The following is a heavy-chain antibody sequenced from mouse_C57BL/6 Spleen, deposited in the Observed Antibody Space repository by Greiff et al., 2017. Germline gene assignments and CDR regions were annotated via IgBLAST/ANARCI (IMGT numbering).Heavy chain of an antibody. Sequence: EVKVVESGGGLVKPGGSLKLSCAASGFTFSSYAMSWVRQTPEKRLEWVATISDGGSYTYYPANVKGRFTSSRDNAKNNLYLQMSHLKSEDTAMYYCARWDYGSRGYFDVWGTGTTVTVSS. J-gene: IGHJ1*03. CDR2: ISDGGSYT. V-gene: IGHV5-4*03. D-gene: IGHD1-1*01. CDR3: ARWDYGSRGYFDV. CDR1: GFTFSSYA.